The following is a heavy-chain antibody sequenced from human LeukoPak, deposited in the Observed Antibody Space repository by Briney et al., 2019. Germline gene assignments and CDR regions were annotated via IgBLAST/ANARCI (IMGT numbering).Heavy chain of an antibody. D-gene: IGHD2-15*01. V-gene: IGHV4-59*08. J-gene: IGHJ5*02. CDR2: VYSSGGT. CDR3: ARHRGCTGGTCYRHFDP. Sequence: SETLSLTCTVSGGSISGYYWSWIRQSPGKGLEWIGYVYSSGGTNYNPSLKSRVSISVDMSRNQLSLELNSVTTADTAMYYCARHRGCTGGTCYRHFDPWGQGTLVTVSS. CDR1: GGSISGYY.